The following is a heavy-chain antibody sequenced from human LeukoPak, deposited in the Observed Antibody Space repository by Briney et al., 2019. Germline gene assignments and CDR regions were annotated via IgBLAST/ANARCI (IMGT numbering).Heavy chain of an antibody. Sequence: GSLRLSCAASGFTFSSYWMHWVRQRPGKGLVWVSRIHLDGRTTNYADSVKGRFTISRDNAKNTLYLEMNSLRPEDTAVYYCARRGSPSDYWGQGTLVSVS. D-gene: IGHD3-16*01. V-gene: IGHV3-74*01. CDR3: ARRGSPSDY. J-gene: IGHJ4*02. CDR2: IHLDGRTT. CDR1: GFTFSSYW.